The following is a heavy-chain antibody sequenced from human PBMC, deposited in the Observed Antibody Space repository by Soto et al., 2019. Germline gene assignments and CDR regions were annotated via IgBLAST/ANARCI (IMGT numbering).Heavy chain of an antibody. CDR3: AIMYGSGWGGDLGY. CDR2: VIPMFGTP. Sequence: QVQLVQSGAEVKKPGSSVKVSCKASGGTFSNYAITWVRQAPGQGLEWMGGVIPMFGTPNYAQKFQDRVTITADESTNTAYMDLSSLRSEDTAVYYCAIMYGSGWGGDLGYWGQGTLVTVSS. D-gene: IGHD6-19*01. CDR1: GGTFSNYA. V-gene: IGHV1-69*12. J-gene: IGHJ4*02.